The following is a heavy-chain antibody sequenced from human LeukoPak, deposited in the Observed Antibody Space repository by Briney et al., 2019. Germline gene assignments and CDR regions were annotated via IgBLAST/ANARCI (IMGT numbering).Heavy chain of an antibody. CDR3: APLSSGY. J-gene: IGHJ4*02. D-gene: IGHD3-10*01. CDR1: GFIFSSCV. CDR2: ISGSGVST. Sequence: GGSLRLSCAASGFIFSSCVMSWVRQAPGKGLEWVSTISGSGVSTYYADSVKGRFTISRDNSKNTLYLQLNNVRAEDTAVYYCAPLSSGYWGQGTLVTVSS. V-gene: IGHV3-23*01.